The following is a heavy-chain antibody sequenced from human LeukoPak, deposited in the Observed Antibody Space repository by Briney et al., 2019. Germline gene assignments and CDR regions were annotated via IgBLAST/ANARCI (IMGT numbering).Heavy chain of an antibody. CDR2: ISAYNGNT. CDR3: ARGVVVAATPRWFDP. V-gene: IGHV1-18*01. CDR1: GYTFTSYG. D-gene: IGHD2-15*01. Sequence: GASVKVSCKASGYTFTSYGISWARQAPGQGLEWMGWISAYNGNTNYAQKLQGRVTMTTDTSTSTAYMELRSLRSDDTAVYYCARGVVVAATPRWFDPWGQGTLVTVSS. J-gene: IGHJ5*02.